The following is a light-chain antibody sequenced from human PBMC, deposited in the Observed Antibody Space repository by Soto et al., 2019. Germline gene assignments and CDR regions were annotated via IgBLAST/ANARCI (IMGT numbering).Light chain of an antibody. V-gene: IGLV2-14*01. J-gene: IGLJ2*01. CDR3: SSYTSSITLV. CDR2: EVS. CDR1: SSDVGGYNY. Sequence: QSALTQPASVSGSPGQSITISCTGTSSDVGGYNYVSWYQQHPGKAPKLMISEVSNRPSGVSDRFSGSKSGNTASLTISGRQAEDEADYYCSSYTSSITLVFGGGTKLTVL.